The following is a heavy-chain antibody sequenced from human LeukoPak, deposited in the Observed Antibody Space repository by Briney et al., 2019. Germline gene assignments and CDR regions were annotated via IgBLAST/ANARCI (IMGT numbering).Heavy chain of an antibody. J-gene: IGHJ4*02. V-gene: IGHV4-38-2*01. D-gene: IGHD2-2*01. CDR2: IYHSGST. Sequence: SETLSLTCAVSGDSFSSGYYWGWIRQPPGKGLEWIGSIYHSGSTHYNPSLRSRVTMSVDTAKNQFSLKLSSVTAADTAVYYCARNRTSSYFDYWGQGILVTVSS. CDR1: GDSFSSGYY. CDR3: ARNRTSSYFDY.